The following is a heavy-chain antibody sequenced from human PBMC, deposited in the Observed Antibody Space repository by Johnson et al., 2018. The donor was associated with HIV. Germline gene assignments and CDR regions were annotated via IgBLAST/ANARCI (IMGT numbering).Heavy chain of an antibody. J-gene: IGHJ3*02. D-gene: IGHD1-26*01. Sequence: MQLVESGGGVVRPGGSLRLSCAASGFNVDDDALSWVRQVPGKGLEWVSGINYNGGSTGYADSVRDRFSISRDNAKNSLYLQMNSLRAEDTAVYYCARDQEWELRLTWGGDPFDIWGQGTMVTVSS. CDR1: GFNVDDDA. CDR2: INYNGGST. V-gene: IGHV3-20*04. CDR3: ARDQEWELRLTWGGDPFDI.